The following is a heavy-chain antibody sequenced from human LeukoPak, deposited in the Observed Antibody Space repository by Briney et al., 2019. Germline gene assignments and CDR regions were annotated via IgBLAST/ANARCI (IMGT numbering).Heavy chain of an antibody. CDR2: IYYSGSA. CDR1: GGSISSYY. CDR3: ARGPPGDSSGYWVFDC. J-gene: IGHJ4*02. Sequence: SETLSPTCTVSGGSISSYYWSWIRLPLGKGLEWIGYIYYSGSAEYNPSLKSRVTISMDTSKNQFSLNLNSVTAADTAVYYCARGPPGDSSGYWVFDCWGQGTLVTVSS. V-gene: IGHV4-59*01. D-gene: IGHD3-22*01.